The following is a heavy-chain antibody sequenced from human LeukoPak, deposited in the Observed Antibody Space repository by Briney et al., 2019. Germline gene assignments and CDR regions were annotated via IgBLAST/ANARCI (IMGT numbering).Heavy chain of an antibody. CDR1: GFTFSSYD. Sequence: GGSLRLSRAASGFTFSSYDMHWVRQATGKGLEWVSAIGTAGDTYYPGSVKGRFTISRENAKNSLYLQMNSLRAGDTAVYYCARAVTGTTGDWFDPWGQGTLVTVSS. J-gene: IGHJ5*02. CDR2: IGTAGDT. V-gene: IGHV3-13*01. CDR3: ARAVTGTTGDWFDP. D-gene: IGHD1-20*01.